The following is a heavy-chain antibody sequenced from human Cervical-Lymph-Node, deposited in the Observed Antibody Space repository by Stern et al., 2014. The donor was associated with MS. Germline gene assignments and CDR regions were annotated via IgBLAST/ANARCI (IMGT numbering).Heavy chain of an antibody. J-gene: IGHJ4*02. CDR1: GYTFNSYG. Sequence: VQLVQSGAEVKKPGASVKVSCKASGYTFNSYGISWVRQAPGQGLEWMVWISAYHGNTNYAQKLQGRVTMTTDTSTSTAYMELRSLRSDDTAVYYCARDLSYYDSSGYYYTSFDYWGQGTLVTVSS. CDR2: ISAYHGNT. D-gene: IGHD3-22*01. V-gene: IGHV1-18*01. CDR3: ARDLSYYDSSGYYYTSFDY.